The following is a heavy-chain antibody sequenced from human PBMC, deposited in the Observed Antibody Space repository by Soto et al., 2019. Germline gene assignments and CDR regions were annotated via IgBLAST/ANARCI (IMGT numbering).Heavy chain of an antibody. Sequence: PLSLTSTDSGGSISSGDYYRSWIRQPPGKGLEWIGYIYYSGSTYYNPYLKSRVTISVDTSKNQFSLKLSSVTAADTAVYYCARAAHRSGWLEYYYYGMDVWGQGTTVTVSS. CDR3: ARAAHRSGWLEYYYYGMDV. D-gene: IGHD6-19*01. CDR2: IYYSGST. V-gene: IGHV4-30-4*01. CDR1: GGSISSGDYY. J-gene: IGHJ6*02.